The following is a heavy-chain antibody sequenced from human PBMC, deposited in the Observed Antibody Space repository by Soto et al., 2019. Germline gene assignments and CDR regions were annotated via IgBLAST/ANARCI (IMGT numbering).Heavy chain of an antibody. J-gene: IGHJ6*02. V-gene: IGHV4-59*01. CDR2: IYYSGST. CDR3: ARADYYGSGRYYIPSDYPYYCGMDV. CDR1: GGSISSYY. Sequence: SETLSLTCTVSGGSISSYYWSWIRQPPGKGLEWIGYIYYSGSTNYNPSLKSRVTISVDTSKNQFSLKLSSVTAADTAVYYCARADYYGSGRYYIPSDYPYYCGMDVWGQGTTVTVSS. D-gene: IGHD3-10*01.